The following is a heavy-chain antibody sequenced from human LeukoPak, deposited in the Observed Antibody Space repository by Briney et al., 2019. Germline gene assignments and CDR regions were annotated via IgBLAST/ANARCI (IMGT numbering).Heavy chain of an antibody. D-gene: IGHD2-8*01. CDR1: GGSMSSQY. CDR3: ARGMTAFDP. Sequence: KSSDTLSLTCTVSGGSMSSQYWIWMRQPAGKGLEWIGRIYIDGSSNYNPSLKSRVAMSVDTSKNQFSLKLTSVTAADTAMYYCARGMTAFDPWGQGTLVTVSS. J-gene: IGHJ5*02. CDR2: IYIDGSS. V-gene: IGHV4-4*07.